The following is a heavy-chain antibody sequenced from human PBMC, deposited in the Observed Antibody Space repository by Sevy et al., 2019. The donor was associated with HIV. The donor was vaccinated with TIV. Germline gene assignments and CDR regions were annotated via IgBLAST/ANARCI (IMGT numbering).Heavy chain of an antibody. CDR2: ISSSSSYI. CDR3: ARDNGGVYGRGEGDY. D-gene: IGHD2-8*02. CDR1: GFTFSSYS. Sequence: GGSLRLSCAASGFTFSSYSMNWVRQAPGKGLEWVSSISSSSSYIYYADSVKGRFTISRDNAKNSLYLQMNSLRADDTAVYYCARDNGGVYGRGEGDYWGQGTLVTVSS. J-gene: IGHJ4*02. V-gene: IGHV3-21*01.